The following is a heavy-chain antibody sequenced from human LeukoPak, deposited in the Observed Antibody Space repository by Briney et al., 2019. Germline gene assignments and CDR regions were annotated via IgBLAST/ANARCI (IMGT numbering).Heavy chain of an antibody. D-gene: IGHD3-22*01. Sequence: GGSLRLSCAASGFTFSSYAMSWVRQAPGKGLEWVSAISGSGGSTYYADSVKGRFTISRDNSKNTLYLQMSSLRAEDTAVYYCAKGRLGPYDSSGYPYWGQGTLVTVSS. CDR3: AKGRLGPYDSSGYPY. CDR2: ISGSGGST. CDR1: GFTFSSYA. V-gene: IGHV3-23*01. J-gene: IGHJ4*02.